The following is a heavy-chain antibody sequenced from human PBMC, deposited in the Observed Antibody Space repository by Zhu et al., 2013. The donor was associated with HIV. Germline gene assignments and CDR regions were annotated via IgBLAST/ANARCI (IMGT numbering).Heavy chain of an antibody. CDR2: IIPILGIA. J-gene: IGHJ5*02. CDR1: GGTFSSYT. D-gene: IGHD6-19*01. Sequence: QVQLVQSGAEVKKPGSSVKVSCKASGGTFSSYTISWVRQAPGQGLEWMGRIIPILGIANYAQKFQGRVTITADKSTSTAYMELSSLRSEDTAVYYCARESPELEVAGWFDPWGQGTLVTVSS. V-gene: IGHV1-69*08. CDR3: ARESPELEVAGWFDP.